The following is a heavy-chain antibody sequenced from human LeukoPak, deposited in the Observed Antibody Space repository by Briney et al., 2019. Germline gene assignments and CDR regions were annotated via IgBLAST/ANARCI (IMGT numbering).Heavy chain of an antibody. CDR2: ISSSGGIT. CDR3: ASRIATAGSVDY. Sequence: GALRLSCAASGFTFSNYAMSWVRQAPGKGLEWVSAISSSGGITYYADSVKGRFTISRDNSKNTLHLQMNTLRAEDTAVYYCASRIATAGSVDYWGQGTLVTVSS. CDR1: GFTFSNYA. D-gene: IGHD6-13*01. J-gene: IGHJ4*02. V-gene: IGHV3-23*01.